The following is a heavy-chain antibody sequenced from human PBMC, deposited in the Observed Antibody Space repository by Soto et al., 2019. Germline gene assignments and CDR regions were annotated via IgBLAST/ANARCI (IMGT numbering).Heavy chain of an antibody. Sequence: QVQLQQWGAGLLKPSETLSLTCAVYGGSFSGYYWSWIRQPPGKGLEWIGEINHSGSTKYKPSLKSRVTKSEDTSKNQFTLKLSSVTAADTAVYFCARGGKQQLVRSQYFDLWGRGTLVTVSS. CDR2: INHSGST. V-gene: IGHV4-34*01. CDR3: ARGGKQQLVRSQYFDL. D-gene: IGHD6-13*01. CDR1: GGSFSGYY. J-gene: IGHJ2*01.